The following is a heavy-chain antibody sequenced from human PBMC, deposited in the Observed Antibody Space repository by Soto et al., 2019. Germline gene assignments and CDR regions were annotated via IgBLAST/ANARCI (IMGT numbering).Heavy chain of an antibody. CDR1: GGSFSGYY. CDR2: INHSGST. V-gene: IGHV4-34*01. CDR3: ARGRSSWSRCFDY. D-gene: IGHD6-13*01. Sequence: QVQLQQWGAGLLKPSETLSLTCAVYGGSFSGYYWSWIRQPPGKGLEWIGEINHSGSTNYNPSLKSRVTISVDTSKNQFSLKLSSVTAADTAVYYCARGRSSWSRCFDYWGQGTLVTVSS. J-gene: IGHJ4*02.